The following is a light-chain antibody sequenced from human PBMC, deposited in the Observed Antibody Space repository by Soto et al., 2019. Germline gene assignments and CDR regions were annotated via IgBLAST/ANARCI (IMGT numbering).Light chain of an antibody. J-gene: IGKJ5*01. CDR1: QDIRGA. V-gene: IGKV1-13*02. CDR2: DVS. Sequence: ALQLTQSPSSLSASVGDRVTITCRASQDIRGALAWYEQKPGNAPKLLILDVSTLQSGVPSRFSGSGSGTDFTLTISSLQPEDFGTYYCQQFNTYPLTFGQGTRLEIK. CDR3: QQFNTYPLT.